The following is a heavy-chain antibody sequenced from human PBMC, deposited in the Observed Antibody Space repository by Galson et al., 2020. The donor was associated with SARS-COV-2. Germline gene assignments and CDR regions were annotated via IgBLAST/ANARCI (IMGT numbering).Heavy chain of an antibody. V-gene: IGHV3-30*04. D-gene: IGHD1-7*01. Sequence: GESLKISCAASGFTFSSYAMHWVRQAPGKGLEWVAVISYDGSNKYYPDSVKGRFTISRDNSKNTLYLQMNSLRAEDTAVYYWPSGLLGTIDCWGQGTLVTVSS. CDR2: ISYDGSNK. CDR3: PSGLLGTIDC. J-gene: IGHJ4*02. CDR1: GFTFSSYA.